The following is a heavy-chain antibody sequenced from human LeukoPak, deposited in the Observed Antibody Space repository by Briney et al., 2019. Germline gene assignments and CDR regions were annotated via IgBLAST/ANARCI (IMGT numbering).Heavy chain of an antibody. CDR2: TSGDEDST. Sequence: QAGGSLRLSCAASGLTFKNFAMSWVRQAPGKGLEWLAVTSGDEDSTHYADSVRGHFVISTDKSKNTSFLPMNSLRGEDTAVYYCTIDLMTGFSSGWHFGYWGQGTLVTVSS. D-gene: IGHD6-19*01. J-gene: IGHJ4*02. CDR3: TIDLMTGFSSGWHFGY. V-gene: IGHV3-23*01. CDR1: GLTFKNFA.